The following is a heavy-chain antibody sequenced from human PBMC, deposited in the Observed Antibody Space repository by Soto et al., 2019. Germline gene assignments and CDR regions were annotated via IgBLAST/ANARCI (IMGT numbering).Heavy chain of an antibody. V-gene: IGHV3-23*01. D-gene: IGHD6-19*01. CDR1: GFTFSSYA. J-gene: IGHJ4*02. Sequence: EVQLLESGGGLVQPGGSLRLSCAASGFTFSSYAMSWVRQAPGKGLEWVSAISGSGGSTYYADSVKGRFTISRDNSKNTLYLQMNSLSAEDPAVYYCAAHDIAVAGRGVWDYWGQGTLVTVSS. CDR3: AAHDIAVAGRGVWDY. CDR2: ISGSGGST.